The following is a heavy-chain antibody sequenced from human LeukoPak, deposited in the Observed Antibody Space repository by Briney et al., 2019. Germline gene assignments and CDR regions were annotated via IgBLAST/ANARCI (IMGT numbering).Heavy chain of an antibody. CDR2: IYYSGST. CDR3: ARLRGIGNGDY. V-gene: IGHV4-59*01. J-gene: IGHJ4*02. D-gene: IGHD4-23*01. Sequence: PSETLSVTCTDGSGSIRGCYWSWIRQPPGKGLEWIGYIYYSGSTNHKPSLKSRVTISVDTSKNHFSVKLTSVTAADTDLYYCARLRGIGNGDYWGQGTLVTVSS. CDR1: SGSIRGCY.